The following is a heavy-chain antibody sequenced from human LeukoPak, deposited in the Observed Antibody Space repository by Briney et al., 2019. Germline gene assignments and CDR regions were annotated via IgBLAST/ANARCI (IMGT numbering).Heavy chain of an antibody. D-gene: IGHD6-19*01. Sequence: PGGPLRLSCAASGFTFSDYYMSWIRQAPGKGLEWVSYISNSGTTTYYADSVRDRFTISRDNAKNSLYLQMNSLTTEDTAVFYCARFSSGWYMSPFDIWGPGTLVTVSS. J-gene: IGHJ3*02. CDR3: ARFSSGWYMSPFDI. CDR1: GFTFSDYY. CDR2: ISNSGTTT. V-gene: IGHV3-11*01.